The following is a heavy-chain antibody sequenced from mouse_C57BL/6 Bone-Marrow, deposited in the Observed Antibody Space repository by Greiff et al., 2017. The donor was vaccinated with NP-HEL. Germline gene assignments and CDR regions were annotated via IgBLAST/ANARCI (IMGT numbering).Heavy chain of an antibody. CDR3: ARSLRGAWFAY. Sequence: VQLQQSGAELVRPGTSVKVSCKASGYAFTNYLIEWVKQRPGQGLEWIGVINPGSGGTNYNEQFKGKATLTADKSSSTAYMQLSSLTSEDSAVYFCARSLRGAWFAYWGQGTLVTVSA. V-gene: IGHV1-54*01. D-gene: IGHD6-1*01. CDR1: GYAFTNYL. J-gene: IGHJ3*01. CDR2: INPGSGGT.